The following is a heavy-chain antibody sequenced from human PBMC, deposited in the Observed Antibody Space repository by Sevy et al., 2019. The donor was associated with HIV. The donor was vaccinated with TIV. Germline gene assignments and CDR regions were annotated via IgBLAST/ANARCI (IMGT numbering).Heavy chain of an antibody. Sequence: GGSLRLSCAASGFTFSSYSMNWVRQAPGKGLEWVSSISSSSSYIYYADSVKGRFTIYRDNAKNSLYLQMNSLRAEDTAVYYCARDQRDIVVVPAANHYYYYMDVWGKGTTVTVSS. CDR2: ISSSSSYI. D-gene: IGHD2-2*01. CDR1: GFTFSSYS. J-gene: IGHJ6*03. V-gene: IGHV3-21*01. CDR3: ARDQRDIVVVPAANHYYYYMDV.